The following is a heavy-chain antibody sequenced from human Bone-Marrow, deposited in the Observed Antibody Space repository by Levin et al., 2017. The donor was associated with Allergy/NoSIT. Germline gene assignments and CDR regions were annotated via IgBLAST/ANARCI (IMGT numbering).Heavy chain of an antibody. Sequence: PGGSLRLSCKASGYTFTSYGISWVRQAPGQGLEWMGWISAYNGNTNYAQKLQGRVTMTTDTSTSTAYMELRSLRSDDTAVYYCARGATARLRYFDYWGQGTLVTVSS. CDR1: GYTFTSYG. V-gene: IGHV1-18*01. J-gene: IGHJ4*02. CDR3: ARGATARLRYFDY. CDR2: ISAYNGNT. D-gene: IGHD5-12*01.